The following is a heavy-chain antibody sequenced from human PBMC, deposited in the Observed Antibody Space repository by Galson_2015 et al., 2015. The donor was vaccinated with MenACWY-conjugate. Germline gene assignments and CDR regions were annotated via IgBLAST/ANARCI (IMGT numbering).Heavy chain of an antibody. CDR1: GFTFSTFG. D-gene: IGHD3-3*01. V-gene: IGHV3-23*01. Sequence: SLRLSCAASGFTFSTFGMSWVRQAPGKGLEWVSAISTSGSRTYYADSVKGRFTISRVKSENTLYLQMNSLRAEDTAVYYCAKASFGVTIGEVFAFDSWGQGTMITVSS. J-gene: IGHJ3*01. CDR2: ISTSGSRT. CDR3: AKASFGVTIGEVFAFDS.